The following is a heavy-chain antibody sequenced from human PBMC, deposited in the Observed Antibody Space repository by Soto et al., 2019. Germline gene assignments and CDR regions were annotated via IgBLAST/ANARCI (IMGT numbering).Heavy chain of an antibody. CDR3: ARLNGYCISTNCHGYYGMDV. Sequence: SSETLSLTCTVSGGSISSSSYYWGWIRPPPGKGLDWIGSIYYSGSTYYNPSLKSRVTISVDTSKNQFSLKLSSVTAADTAVYYCARLNGYCISTNCHGYYGMDVWGQGTTVTVSS. J-gene: IGHJ6*02. D-gene: IGHD2-2*03. CDR2: IYYSGST. V-gene: IGHV4-39*01. CDR1: GGSISSSSYY.